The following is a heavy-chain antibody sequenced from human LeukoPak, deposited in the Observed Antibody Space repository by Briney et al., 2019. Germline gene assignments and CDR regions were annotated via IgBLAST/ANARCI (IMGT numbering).Heavy chain of an antibody. CDR1: GFTFSSYA. CDR3: TTDVTYYYDSSGYPKNYYFDY. Sequence: GGSLRLSCAASGFTFSSYAMHWVRQAPGKGLEWVAVISYDGSDKYYADSVKGRFTISRDNSKNTLYLQMNSLKTEDTAVYYCTTDVTYYYDSSGYPKNYYFDYWGQGTLVTVSS. V-gene: IGHV3-30-3*01. CDR2: ISYDGSDK. J-gene: IGHJ4*02. D-gene: IGHD3-22*01.